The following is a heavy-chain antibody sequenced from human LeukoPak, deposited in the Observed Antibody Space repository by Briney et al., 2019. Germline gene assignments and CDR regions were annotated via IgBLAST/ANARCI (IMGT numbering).Heavy chain of an antibody. D-gene: IGHD1-1*01. CDR3: ARGHNWNDRGAFDI. J-gene: IGHJ3*02. Sequence: GGSLRLSCAASGFTVSSNYMSWVRQAPGKGLEWVSSIYSGGSTYYADSVKGRFTISRDSSENTLYLQMNSLRAEDTAVYYCARGHNWNDRGAFDIWGQGTMVTVSS. V-gene: IGHV3-53*01. CDR2: IYSGGST. CDR1: GFTVSSNY.